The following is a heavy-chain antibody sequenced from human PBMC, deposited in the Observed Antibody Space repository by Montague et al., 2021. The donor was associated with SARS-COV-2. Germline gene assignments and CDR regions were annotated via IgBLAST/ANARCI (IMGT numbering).Heavy chain of an antibody. CDR2: NHYSGST. CDR1: GGSISSSSYY. Sequence: SETLSLTCAVSGGSISSSSYYWGWIRQPPGKGLEWIVSNHYSGSTYYNPSLKSRVSISVYTSKNQFSLNLSSVTAADTAVYYCARLWDTVYYYYGMDVWGQGTTVTVSS. J-gene: IGHJ6*02. V-gene: IGHV4-39*01. CDR3: ARLWDTVYYYYGMDV. D-gene: IGHD1-26*01.